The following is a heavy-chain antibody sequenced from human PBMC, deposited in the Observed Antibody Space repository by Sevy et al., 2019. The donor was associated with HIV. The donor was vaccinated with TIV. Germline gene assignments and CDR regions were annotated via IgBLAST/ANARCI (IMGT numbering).Heavy chain of an antibody. D-gene: IGHD5-18*01. CDR2: INHSGST. CDR1: GGSFSGYY. J-gene: IGHJ6*02. CDR3: ASADTAMVLRYYYYYGMDV. V-gene: IGHV4-34*01. Sequence: SETLSLTCAVYGGSFSGYYWSWIRQPPGKGLEWIGEINHSGSTNYNPSLKSRVTISVDTSKNQFPLKLSSVTAADTAVYYCASADTAMVLRYYYYYGMDVWGQGTTVTVSS.